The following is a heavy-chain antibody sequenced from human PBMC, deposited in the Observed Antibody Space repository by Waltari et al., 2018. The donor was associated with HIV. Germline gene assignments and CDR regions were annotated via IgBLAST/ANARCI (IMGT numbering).Heavy chain of an antibody. Sequence: QVQLQQWGAGLLMPSETLSLTCAVYGGSFSGYYWSWIRQPPGKGLEWMGGINHSGSTNNDPTINSRVNISVDTSKNQFSMKLSSVTAADAAVYYWARDNEDRVSGSYDYWGQGTLVTVSS. CDR3: ARDNEDRVSGSYDY. V-gene: IGHV4-34*01. CDR1: GGSFSGYY. CDR2: INHSGST. J-gene: IGHJ4*02. D-gene: IGHD1-26*01.